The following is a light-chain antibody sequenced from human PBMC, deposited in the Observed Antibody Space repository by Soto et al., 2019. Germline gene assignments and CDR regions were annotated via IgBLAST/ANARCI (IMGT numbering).Light chain of an antibody. CDR1: SSDIGDYIH. CDR2: KVN. Sequence: QSALTQPASVSGSPGQSITISCTGTSSDIGDYIHVSWYQKYPGKAPKLMIYKVNNRPSGVSNRFSGSKSGNTASLTISGLQAEDEGDYYCSSWTRTTTPWVFGGGTKLTVL. J-gene: IGLJ3*02. CDR3: SSWTRTTTPWV. V-gene: IGLV2-14*01.